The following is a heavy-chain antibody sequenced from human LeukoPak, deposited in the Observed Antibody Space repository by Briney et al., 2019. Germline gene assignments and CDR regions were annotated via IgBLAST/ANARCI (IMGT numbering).Heavy chain of an antibody. CDR1: GGSISSYC. V-gene: IGHV4-4*09. CDR2: IYTSGST. Sequence: SETLSLTCTVSGGSISSYCWSWIRQPPGKGLEWIGYIYTSGSTNYNPSLKSRVTISVDTSKNQFSLKLSSVTAAYTAVYYCASRPGYYYSSGDWYFDLWGRGTLVTVSS. CDR3: ASRPGYYYSSGDWYFDL. J-gene: IGHJ2*01. D-gene: IGHD3-22*01.